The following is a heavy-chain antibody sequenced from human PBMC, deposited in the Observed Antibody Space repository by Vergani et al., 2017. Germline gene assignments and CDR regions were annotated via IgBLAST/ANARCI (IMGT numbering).Heavy chain of an antibody. V-gene: IGHV4-4*03. CDR2: IYHSGST. CDR3: ARGYSSYYYGSGRWFDP. D-gene: IGHD3-10*01. J-gene: IGHJ5*02. Sequence: QVQLQESGPGLVKPPGTLSLTCAVSGGSISSSNWWSLVRQPPGKGLEWIGEIYHSGSTNYNPSLKSRVTISVDKSKNQFSLKLSSVTAADTAVYYCARGYSSYYYGSGRWFDPWGQGTLVTVSS. CDR1: GGSISSSNW.